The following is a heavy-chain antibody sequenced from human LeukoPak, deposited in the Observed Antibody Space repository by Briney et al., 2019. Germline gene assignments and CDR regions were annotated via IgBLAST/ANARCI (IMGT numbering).Heavy chain of an antibody. J-gene: IGHJ4*02. D-gene: IGHD3-10*01. CDR3: AKDPRTMVRGVITQRRHDY. Sequence: GGSLRLSCAASGFTFSSYAMSWVRQAPGKGLEWVSGISESGGSPYYADSVKGRFTISRDNSKNTLYLHMNSLRAEDTAVYYCAKDPRTMVRGVITQRRHDYWGQGTLVTVSS. V-gene: IGHV3-23*01. CDR1: GFTFSSYA. CDR2: ISESGGSP.